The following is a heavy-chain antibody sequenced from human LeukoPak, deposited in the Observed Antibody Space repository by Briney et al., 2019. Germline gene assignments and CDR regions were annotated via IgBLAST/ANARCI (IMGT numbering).Heavy chain of an antibody. CDR1: GFTFSSYS. Sequence: PGGSLRLSCAASGFTFSSYSMNWVRQAPGKGLEWASSISSSSSYIYYADSVKGRFTISRDNAKNSLYLQMNSLRAEDTAAYYCARGTVVPAYKGLFDYWGQGTLVTVSS. CDR3: ARGTVVPAYKGLFDY. D-gene: IGHD2-2*01. J-gene: IGHJ4*02. CDR2: ISSSSSYI. V-gene: IGHV3-21*01.